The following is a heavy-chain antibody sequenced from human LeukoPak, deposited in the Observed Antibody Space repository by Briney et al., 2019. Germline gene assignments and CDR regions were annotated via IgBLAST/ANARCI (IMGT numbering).Heavy chain of an antibody. CDR3: AKVYSSGWYILDY. CDR2: ISGSGDST. CDR1: GFTFSSYA. D-gene: IGHD6-19*01. J-gene: IGHJ4*02. V-gene: IGHV3-23*01. Sequence: GGSLRLSCAASGFTFSSYAMSWVRQAPGKGLEWFSAISGSGDSTYYAGSVKGRFTISRDNSKNTLYLQMNSLRAEDTALYYCAKVYSSGWYILDYWGQGTLVTVSS.